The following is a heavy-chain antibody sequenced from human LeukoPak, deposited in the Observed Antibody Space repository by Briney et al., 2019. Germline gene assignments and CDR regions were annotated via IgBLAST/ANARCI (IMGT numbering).Heavy chain of an antibody. J-gene: IGHJ4*02. CDR2: IKQDGSEK. CDR3: ARDTYDSSGYSYGIY. V-gene: IGHV3-7*01. Sequence: GGSLRLSCAASGFTFSSYWMSWVRQAPGKGLEWVANIKQDGSEKYYVDSVKGRFTISRDNAKNSLYLQMNSLRAEDTAVYYCARDTYDSSGYSYGIYWGQGTLVTVSS. CDR1: GFTFSSYW. D-gene: IGHD3-22*01.